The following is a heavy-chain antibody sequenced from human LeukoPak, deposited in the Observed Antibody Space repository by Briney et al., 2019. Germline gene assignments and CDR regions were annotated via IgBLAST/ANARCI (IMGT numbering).Heavy chain of an antibody. CDR2: ISSSNSII. Sequence: GESLRLSCAASGFTFSSYAMSWVRQAPGKGLEWVSHISSSNSIIYYADSVKGRFTISRDNAKNSLYLQMNSLRAEDTAVYYCARDIGGMTTDYYFDYWGQGTLVSVPS. D-gene: IGHD4-11*01. CDR1: GFTFSSYA. CDR3: ARDIGGMTTDYYFDY. J-gene: IGHJ4*02. V-gene: IGHV3-48*04.